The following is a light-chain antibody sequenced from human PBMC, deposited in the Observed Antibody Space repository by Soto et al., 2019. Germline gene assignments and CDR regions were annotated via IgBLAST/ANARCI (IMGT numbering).Light chain of an antibody. J-gene: IGKJ5*01. Sequence: EIVLTQSPATLSLSPGERATLSCRASQSVSSYLAWYQQKPGQAPRLLISDASNRATGIPARFSGSGSGTDFTLTISSLEPEDLAVYYCQQRSNWPPITFGQGTRLEIK. CDR3: QQRSNWPPIT. CDR1: QSVSSY. V-gene: IGKV3-11*01. CDR2: DAS.